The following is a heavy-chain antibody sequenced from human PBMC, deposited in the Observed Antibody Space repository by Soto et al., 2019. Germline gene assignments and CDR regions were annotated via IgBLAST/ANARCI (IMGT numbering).Heavy chain of an antibody. CDR1: GGSISNEDYY. V-gene: IGHV4-30-4*01. J-gene: IGHJ4*02. Sequence: SETLSLTCTVSGGSISNEDYYLGWTRQPPGKGLEWIGSVYYSGNTYHNPSLKSRLTMAVDTSKNQFSLKLSSVTAADTAVYFCASHTNGRPGDFWGKGTMVTVSS. CDR2: VYYSGNT. D-gene: IGHD2-8*01. CDR3: ASHTNGRPGDF.